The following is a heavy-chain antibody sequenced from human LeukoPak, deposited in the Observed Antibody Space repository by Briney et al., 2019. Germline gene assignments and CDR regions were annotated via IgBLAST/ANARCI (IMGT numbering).Heavy chain of an antibody. V-gene: IGHV5-51*01. CDR3: ARRLVGQVGNDPYDI. CDR2: IFPEDSDI. J-gene: IGHJ3*02. CDR1: GYNFIRYW. D-gene: IGHD2-8*02. Sequence: GQSLKISCKTSGYNFIRYWIGWVRQKPGKGLEWMGHIFPEDSDIRYNPAFQGQVTMSADKSLSTVYLQWRSLKPSDTAMYYCARRLVGQVGNDPYDIWGQGTTVTVS.